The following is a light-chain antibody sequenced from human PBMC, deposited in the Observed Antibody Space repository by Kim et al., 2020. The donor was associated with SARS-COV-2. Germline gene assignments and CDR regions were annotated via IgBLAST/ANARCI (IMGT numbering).Light chain of an antibody. CDR3: QQYGT. J-gene: IGKJ1*01. V-gene: IGKV1-5*01. Sequence: STLSASLGDRVTITCRASQSISSWLAWYKQKPGKAPKLLIYDASSLESGVPSRFSGSGSGTEFTLTISSLQPDDFATYYCQQYGTFGQGTKVDIK. CDR1: QSISSW. CDR2: DAS.